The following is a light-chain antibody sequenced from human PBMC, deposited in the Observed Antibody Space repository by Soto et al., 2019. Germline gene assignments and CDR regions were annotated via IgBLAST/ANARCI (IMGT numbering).Light chain of an antibody. CDR3: QQYNNWPPGT. CDR2: AAS. Sequence: EIVMTQSPATLSVSPGXRATVSCRASESVSNNLAWYQQKPGQSPRLLIYAASTRATGIPARFSGSGSGAEFTLTISNLQSEDFAIYYCQQYNNWPPGTFGQGTKVDNK. J-gene: IGKJ1*01. CDR1: ESVSNN. V-gene: IGKV3-15*01.